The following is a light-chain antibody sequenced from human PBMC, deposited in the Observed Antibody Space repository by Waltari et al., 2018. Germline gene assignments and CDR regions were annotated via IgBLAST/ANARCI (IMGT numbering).Light chain of an antibody. CDR3: QQYNNWPST. V-gene: IGKV3-15*01. Sequence: EIVMTQSPATLSVSPGERATLSCRASQSVTSNLAWYQQKPGQAPRLLIYGASARATGIPARFNGSGSGTEFTLTISTMQSEDFAVYSCQQYNNWPSTFGQGTRLEIK. CDR1: QSVTSN. CDR2: GAS. J-gene: IGKJ5*01.